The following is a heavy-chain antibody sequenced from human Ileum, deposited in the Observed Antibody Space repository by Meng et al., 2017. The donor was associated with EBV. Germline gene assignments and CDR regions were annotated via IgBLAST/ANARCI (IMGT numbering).Heavy chain of an antibody. Sequence: QAQLQGSGPRLVKPSDTLSLTCAVSGYSISSTTWWGWIRQPPGKGLGWIGYIYYSGSTSYNPSLKSRVTMSVDTSKNQFSLNLNSVTAVDTAVYYCARNVPGTSAYYDWGQGTLVTVSS. CDR2: IYYSGST. CDR1: GYSISSTTW. D-gene: IGHD3-22*01. J-gene: IGHJ4*02. V-gene: IGHV4-28*01. CDR3: ARNVPGTSAYYD.